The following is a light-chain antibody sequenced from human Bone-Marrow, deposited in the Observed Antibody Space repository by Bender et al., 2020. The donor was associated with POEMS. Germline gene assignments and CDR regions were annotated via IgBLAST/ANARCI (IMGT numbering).Light chain of an antibody. Sequence: QSALTQPASVSGTPGQSITISCTGTRSDIVSSNLVSWYQQYPGKAPKLIIYEGTKRPSGVSNRFSASKSDNTAPLTISGLQPEDEADYYCCAYVGHNTWVFGGGTRVTVL. J-gene: IGLJ3*02. CDR1: RSDIVSSNL. CDR3: CAYVGHNTWV. V-gene: IGLV2-23*01. CDR2: EGT.